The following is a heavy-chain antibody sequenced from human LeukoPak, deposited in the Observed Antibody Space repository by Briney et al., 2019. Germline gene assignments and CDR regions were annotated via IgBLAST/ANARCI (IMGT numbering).Heavy chain of an antibody. J-gene: IGHJ6*03. CDR1: GYTFTGYY. CDR3: ARDSSSWYSLYYYYYMDV. CDR2: INPNSGGT. D-gene: IGHD6-13*01. Sequence: ASVKVSCKASGYTFTGYYMHWVRQAPGQGLEWMGWINPNSGGTNYAQKFQGRVTMTRDTSISTAYMELSRLRSDDTAVYYCARDSSSWYSLYYYYYMDVWGKGTTVTVSS. V-gene: IGHV1-2*02.